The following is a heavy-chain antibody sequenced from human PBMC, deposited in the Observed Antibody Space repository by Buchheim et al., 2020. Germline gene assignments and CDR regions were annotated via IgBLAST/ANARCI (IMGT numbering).Heavy chain of an antibody. CDR3: AKDGSSSSYFYRYYYYGMDV. Sequence: QVQLVESGGGVVQPGRSLRLSCAASGFTFSSYGMHWVRQAPGKGLEWVAVISYDGSNKYYADSVKGRFTISRDHSKNTLYLQMNSLRAEDTAVYYCAKDGSSSSYFYRYYYYGMDVWGQGTT. J-gene: IGHJ6*02. CDR1: GFTFSSYG. D-gene: IGHD6-6*01. V-gene: IGHV3-30*18. CDR2: ISYDGSNK.